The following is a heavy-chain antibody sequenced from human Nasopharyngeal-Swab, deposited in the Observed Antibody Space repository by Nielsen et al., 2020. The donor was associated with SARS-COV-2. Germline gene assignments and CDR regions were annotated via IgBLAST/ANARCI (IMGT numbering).Heavy chain of an antibody. V-gene: IGHV1-8*01. Sequence: APLKVSFPASGYNFTPFDFHWVRPATWQGLEWMGWMNPNSGNTGYAQKFQGRVTMTRKTSLSTAYLELRSLRSDDTAVYYCARGGVGPVGGALDYWGQGTLVTVSS. D-gene: IGHD1-26*01. J-gene: IGHJ4*02. CDR3: ARGGVGPVGGALDY. CDR2: MNPNSGNT. CDR1: GYNFTPFD.